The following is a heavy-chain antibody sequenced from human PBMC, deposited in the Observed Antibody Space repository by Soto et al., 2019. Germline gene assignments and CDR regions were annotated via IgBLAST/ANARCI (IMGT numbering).Heavy chain of an antibody. J-gene: IGHJ6*02. Sequence: SVKVSCKASGFTFTSAPVQWVRQARGQRLEWIGWIVVGSGNTNYAQKFQERVTITRDMSTSTAYMELSSLRSEDTAVHYCAACPRGEVSHYGMDVWGQGTTVTVSS. CDR1: GFTFTSAP. D-gene: IGHD3-10*01. CDR3: AACPRGEVSHYGMDV. V-gene: IGHV1-58*01. CDR2: IVVGSGNT.